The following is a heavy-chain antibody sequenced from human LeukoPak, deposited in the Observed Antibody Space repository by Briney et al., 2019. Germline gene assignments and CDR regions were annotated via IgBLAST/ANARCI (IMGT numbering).Heavy chain of an antibody. CDR3: ARHMSPGSGSLDH. CDR1: AYTFTIYN. D-gene: IGHD6-25*01. V-gene: IGHV1-2*02. CDR2: INPNSGGT. Sequence: VASVNVSFKSSAYTFTIYNLYWSWQAPGQGLEWMGWINPNSGGTNYEQKFQGRVIMTRDTSISTAYMELSRLRFDDTAVYYYARHMSPGSGSLDHWGQGTLVTVSS. J-gene: IGHJ5*02.